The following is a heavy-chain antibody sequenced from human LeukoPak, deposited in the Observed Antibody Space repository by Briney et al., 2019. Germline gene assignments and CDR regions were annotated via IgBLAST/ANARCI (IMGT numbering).Heavy chain of an antibody. D-gene: IGHD5-24*01. CDR1: GDSISNSNYY. Sequence: SETLSLTCTVSGDSISNSNYYRGWIRQPPGKGLEWIGNLYYTGSTSYNPSLKSRLTISMDTSKNQFSLNLSSVTAADTAVYYRATSRDGYNYWGYWGQGSLVIVSS. CDR2: LYYTGST. CDR3: ATSRDGYNYWGY. V-gene: IGHV4-39*01. J-gene: IGHJ4*02.